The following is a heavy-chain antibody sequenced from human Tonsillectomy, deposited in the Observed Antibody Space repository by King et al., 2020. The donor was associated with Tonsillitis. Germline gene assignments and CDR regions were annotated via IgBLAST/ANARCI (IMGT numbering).Heavy chain of an antibody. CDR3: ATPGNYYYYYYGMGV. CDR2: ISFDGSNK. Sequence: VQLVESGGGVVQPGRSRRLSCAASGFTFSSYPMHWVRQAPGKGLEWVAVISFDGSNKYYADSVKGRFTISRDNSNNPLYLQMNSLRAADTAVYYCATPGNYYYYYYGMGVWGEGTTVTVSS. V-gene: IGHV3-30*04. J-gene: IGHJ6*04. CDR1: GFTFSSYP.